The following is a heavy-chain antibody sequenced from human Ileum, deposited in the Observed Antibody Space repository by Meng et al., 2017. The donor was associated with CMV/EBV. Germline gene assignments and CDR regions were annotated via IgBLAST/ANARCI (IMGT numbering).Heavy chain of an antibody. CDR3: ARDNGWAFNY. V-gene: IGHV3-21*03. J-gene: IGHJ4*02. Sequence: EVQLVESGGGLVKPGGALRLSCAVYGFSLSSYSMKWVRQVPGKGLEWVSYFRRSRDNIAYADSVKGRFTISRDDAKKSLYLQMNSLRAEDTGVYYCARDNGWAFNYWGQGTLVTVSS. CDR1: GFSLSSYS. CDR2: FRRSRDNI. D-gene: IGHD6-19*01.